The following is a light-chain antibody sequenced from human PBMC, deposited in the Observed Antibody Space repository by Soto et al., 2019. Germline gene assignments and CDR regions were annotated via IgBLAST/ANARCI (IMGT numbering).Light chain of an antibody. Sequence: QSVLTQPRSVSGSPGQSVTISCTGTSSDVGAYNYVSWYQQHPDKAPKFMIYDVNKRPSGVPDRFSGSKSGNTASLTISGLQSEDEADYYCCSYAGSPYDFGTGTKVTVL. J-gene: IGLJ1*01. CDR2: DVN. CDR3: CSYAGSPYD. V-gene: IGLV2-11*01. CDR1: SSDVGAYNY.